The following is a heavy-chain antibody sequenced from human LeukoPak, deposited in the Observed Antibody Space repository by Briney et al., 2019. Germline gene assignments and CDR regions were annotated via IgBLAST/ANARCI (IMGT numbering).Heavy chain of an antibody. CDR2: ISSSSSTI. V-gene: IGHV3-48*01. J-gene: IGHJ4*02. D-gene: IGHD6-19*01. CDR1: GFTFSSYS. CDR3: ARRVSSGWYGIDY. Sequence: GGSLRLSCAASGFTFSSYSMNWVRQAPGKGLEWVSYISSSSSTIYYADSVKGRFTISRDSARNSLYLQMNSLRAEDTAVYYCARRVSSGWYGIDYWGQGTLVTVSS.